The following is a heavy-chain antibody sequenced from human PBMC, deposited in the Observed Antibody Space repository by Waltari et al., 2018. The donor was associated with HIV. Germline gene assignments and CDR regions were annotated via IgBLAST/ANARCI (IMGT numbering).Heavy chain of an antibody. Sequence: QVQLVQSGAAGKKPGASVKVSCTASGYTFTNFYMHWVRQAPGQGLDWMGRIDPSGGTTVYARKFQGRVTMTRDTSTNTLYMELSSLRSEDTAVYYCARGFSGFDYWGQGTLVTVSS. V-gene: IGHV1-46*01. CDR1: GYTFTNFY. J-gene: IGHJ4*02. CDR3: ARGFSGFDY. CDR2: IDPSGGTT.